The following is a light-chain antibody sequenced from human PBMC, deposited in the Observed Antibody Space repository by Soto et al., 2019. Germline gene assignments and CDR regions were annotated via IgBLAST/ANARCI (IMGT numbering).Light chain of an antibody. J-gene: IGLJ7*01. Sequence: QSVLTQPASVSGSPGQSITISCTGTSSDVGGYNYVSWYQQHPGKAPKLMIYDVSNRPSGVSNRFSGSKSGNTASLTISGLQAEDEPDYYCSSYTSSSTAVFGGGTQLTVL. CDR3: SSYTSSSTAV. CDR1: SSDVGGYNY. CDR2: DVS. V-gene: IGLV2-14*01.